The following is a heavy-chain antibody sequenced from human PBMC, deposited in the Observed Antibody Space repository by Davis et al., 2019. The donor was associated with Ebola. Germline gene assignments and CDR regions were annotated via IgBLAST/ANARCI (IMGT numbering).Heavy chain of an antibody. J-gene: IGHJ6*02. Sequence: ASVKVSCKASGYTFTSYAMHWVRQAPGQRLEWMGWINAGNGNTKYSQKFQGRVTITRDTSASTAYMELSSLRSEDTAVYYCARDSGYCTGGVCYSPYYYGMDVWGQGTTVTVSS. D-gene: IGHD2-8*02. CDR3: ARDSGYCTGGVCYSPYYYGMDV. CDR2: INAGNGNT. CDR1: GYTFTSYA. V-gene: IGHV1-3*01.